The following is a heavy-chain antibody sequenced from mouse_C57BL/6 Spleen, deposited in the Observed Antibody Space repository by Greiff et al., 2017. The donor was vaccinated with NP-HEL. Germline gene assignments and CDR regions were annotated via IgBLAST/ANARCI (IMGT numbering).Heavy chain of an antibody. Sequence: VKLMESGAELVKPGASVKMSCKASGYTFTTYPIEWMKQNHGKSLEWIGNFHPYNDDTKYNEKFKGKATLTVEKSSSTVYLELSRLTSDDSAVYYCARGDSSGYDWYFDVWGTGTTVTVSS. V-gene: IGHV1-47*01. J-gene: IGHJ1*03. CDR3: ARGDSSGYDWYFDV. D-gene: IGHD3-2*02. CDR1: GYTFTTYP. CDR2: FHPYNDDT.